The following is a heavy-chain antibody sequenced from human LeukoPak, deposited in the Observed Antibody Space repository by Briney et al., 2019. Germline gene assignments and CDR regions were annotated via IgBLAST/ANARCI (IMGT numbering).Heavy chain of an antibody. D-gene: IGHD3-10*01. Sequence: PGGSLRLSCAASGFTFSSHGMHWVRQAPGKGLEWVAVISYDGSNKYYADSVKGRFTISRDNSKNTLYLQMNSLRAEDTAVYYCAKDSTGVTDYWGQGTLVTVSS. V-gene: IGHV3-30*18. CDR3: AKDSTGVTDY. CDR1: GFTFSSHG. J-gene: IGHJ4*02. CDR2: ISYDGSNK.